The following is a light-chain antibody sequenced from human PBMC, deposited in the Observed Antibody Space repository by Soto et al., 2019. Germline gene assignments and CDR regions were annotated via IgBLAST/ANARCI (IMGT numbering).Light chain of an antibody. J-gene: IGKJ1*01. V-gene: IGKV3-20*01. Sequence: EIVLTQSPGTLSLSPGERATLSCRASQSVSSSYLAWYQQKPGQAPRLLIYGASSRATGIPDRFCGGGSGTDFTLTISRLEPEDFAVYYCQQYVSSLWTFGQGTKVEIK. CDR1: QSVSSSY. CDR3: QQYVSSLWT. CDR2: GAS.